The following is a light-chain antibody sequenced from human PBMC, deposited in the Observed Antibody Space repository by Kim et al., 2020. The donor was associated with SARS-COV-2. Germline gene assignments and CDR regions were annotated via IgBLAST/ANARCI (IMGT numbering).Light chain of an antibody. Sequence: SYELTQPPSVSVSPGQTASITCSGDKLGDKYACWYQQKPGQSPVLVIYQDSKRSSGIPERFSGSNSGNTATLTISGTQAMDEADYYCQAWDSSTVV. CDR3: QAWDSSTVV. J-gene: IGLJ2*01. V-gene: IGLV3-1*01. CDR2: QDS. CDR1: KLGDKY.